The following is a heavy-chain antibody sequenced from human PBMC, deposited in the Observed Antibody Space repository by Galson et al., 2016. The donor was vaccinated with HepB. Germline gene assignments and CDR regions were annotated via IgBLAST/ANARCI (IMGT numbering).Heavy chain of an antibody. CDR3: AHGVGAFDP. CDR1: GFSLRTSGVG. Sequence: PALVKPTQTLTLPCTFSGFSLRTSGVGVGWIRQPPGKALEWLALIYWDDDKRYSPCLKRRLTITKDNSKNQVVLTMTNMDPVDTATYYCAHGVGAFDPWGQGTLVTVSS. J-gene: IGHJ5*02. V-gene: IGHV2-5*02. D-gene: IGHD1-26*01. CDR2: IYWDDDK.